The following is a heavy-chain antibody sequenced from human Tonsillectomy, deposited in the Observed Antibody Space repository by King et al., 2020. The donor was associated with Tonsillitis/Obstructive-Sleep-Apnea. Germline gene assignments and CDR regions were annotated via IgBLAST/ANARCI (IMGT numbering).Heavy chain of an antibody. D-gene: IGHD3-22*01. CDR2: ISSKVYGGTT. Sequence: DVQLVESGGGLVQPGRSLRLSCTASGFTFGDNAMSWVRQAPGKGLEWVGFISSKVYGGTTEYAASVKGRFTISRDDSENIVYLQMNILKTEDTAVYYCARSSIIMIIVVQNGGVALDIWRHGPMVTVSS. CDR1: GFTFGDNA. V-gene: IGHV3-49*04. J-gene: IGHJ3*02. CDR3: ARSSIIMIIVVQNGGVALDI.